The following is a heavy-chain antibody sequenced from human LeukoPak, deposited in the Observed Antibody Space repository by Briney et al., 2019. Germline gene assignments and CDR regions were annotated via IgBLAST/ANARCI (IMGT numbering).Heavy chain of an antibody. CDR1: GFTFSSYG. CDR2: ISYDGSNK. CDR3: ARGVVARSLRPYYMDV. J-gene: IGHJ6*03. Sequence: PGRSLRLSCAASGFTFSSYGMHWVRQAPGKGLEWVAVISYDGSNKYYADSVKGRFTISRDNSKNTLYLQMNSLRAEDTAVYYCARGVVARSLRPYYMDVWGKGTTVTVSS. D-gene: IGHD2-21*01. V-gene: IGHV3-30*03.